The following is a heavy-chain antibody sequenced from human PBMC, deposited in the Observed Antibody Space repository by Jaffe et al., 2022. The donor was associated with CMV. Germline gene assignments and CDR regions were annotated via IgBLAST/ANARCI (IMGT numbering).Heavy chain of an antibody. D-gene: IGHD6-13*01. V-gene: IGHV3-15*01. Sequence: EVQLVESGGGLVKPGGSLRLSCTASGFIFNNAWMSWVRQAPGRGLEWVGRIKSKTNGGAADYAAPVKGRFTISRDDSQNTLYLQMNSLKTEDTAIYYCATGLLELAPGFYYYYYMDVWGKGTTVTVSS. CDR3: ATGLLELAPGFYYYYYMDV. J-gene: IGHJ6*03. CDR2: IKSKTNGGAA. CDR1: GFIFNNAW.